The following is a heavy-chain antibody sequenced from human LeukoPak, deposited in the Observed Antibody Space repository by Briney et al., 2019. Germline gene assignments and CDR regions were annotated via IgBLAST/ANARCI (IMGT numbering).Heavy chain of an antibody. CDR3: ARLEGDYYYMDV. J-gene: IGHJ6*03. Sequence: PSETLSLTCTVSGGSISIYYWSWIRQPPGKGLEWIGYIYYSGSTNYNPSLKSRVTISVDTSKNQFSLKLSSVTAADTAVYYCARLEGDYYYMDVWGKGTTVTVSS. V-gene: IGHV4-59*01. D-gene: IGHD3-16*01. CDR2: IYYSGST. CDR1: GGSISIYY.